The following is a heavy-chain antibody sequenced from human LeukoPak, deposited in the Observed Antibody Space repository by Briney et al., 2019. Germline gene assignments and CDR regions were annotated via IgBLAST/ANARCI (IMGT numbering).Heavy chain of an antibody. V-gene: IGHV1-18*01. CDR1: GYTSPFYG. D-gene: IGHD2-8*01. CDR3: ARGGRYCTNGVCYYYFDY. Sequence: ASVMVSCKVSGYTSPFYGITWVRQAPGQGLEWMGWISTETQSPNYAQKLQGRLTITTDKATSTAYMELRSLRSDDTAVYYCARGGRYCTNGVCYYYFDYWGQGTLVTVSS. CDR2: ISTETQSP. J-gene: IGHJ4*02.